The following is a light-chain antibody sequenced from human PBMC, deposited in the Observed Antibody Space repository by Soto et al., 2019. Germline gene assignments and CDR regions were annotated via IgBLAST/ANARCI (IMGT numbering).Light chain of an antibody. Sequence: QSVLTQPPSASGTPGQRVDISCSGSRSNIKTNTVSWYQHLPGAAPRLLIFEGTNRPSGVSNRFSGSKSGNTASLTISGLHAEDEAIYFCSSSTNTNTLVIFGGGTKVTVL. CDR2: EGT. V-gene: IGLV1-44*01. CDR3: SSSTNTNTLVI. CDR1: RSNIKTNT. J-gene: IGLJ2*01.